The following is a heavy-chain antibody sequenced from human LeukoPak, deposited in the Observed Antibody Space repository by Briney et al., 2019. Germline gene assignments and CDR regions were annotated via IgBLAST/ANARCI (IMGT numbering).Heavy chain of an antibody. Sequence: PGGSLRLSCEASGFTFTTYLLCWVRQPPRKGLEWVANIKQDGTEKYYVDSVKGRFTISRDNAKNSLYLQMNTLRDDDTAIYYCARHVGISFWGQGTLVTVSS. CDR3: ARHVGISF. CDR1: GFTFTTYL. CDR2: IKQDGTEK. V-gene: IGHV3-7*01. J-gene: IGHJ4*02. D-gene: IGHD7-27*01.